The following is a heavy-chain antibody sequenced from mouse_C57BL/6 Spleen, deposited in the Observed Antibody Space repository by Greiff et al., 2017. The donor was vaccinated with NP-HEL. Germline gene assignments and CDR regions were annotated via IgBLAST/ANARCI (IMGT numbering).Heavy chain of an antibody. CDR3: ARGDYYGSSYYFDY. J-gene: IGHJ2*01. D-gene: IGHD1-1*01. V-gene: IGHV1-69*01. CDR1: GYTFTSYW. Sequence: VQLQQSGAELVMPGASVKLSCKASGYTFTSYWMHWVKQRPGQGLEWIGEIDPSDSYTNYNQKFKGKSTLTVDKSSSTAYMQLSSLTSEDSAVYYCARGDYYGSSYYFDYWGQGTTLTVSS. CDR2: IDPSDSYT.